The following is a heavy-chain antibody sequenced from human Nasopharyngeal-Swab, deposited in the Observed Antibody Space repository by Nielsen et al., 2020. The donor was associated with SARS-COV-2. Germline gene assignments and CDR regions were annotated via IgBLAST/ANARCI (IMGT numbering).Heavy chain of an antibody. CDR2: IIPILGIA. V-gene: IGHV1-69*10. CDR3: AREKAYCGGDCYHWFDP. D-gene: IGHD2-21*02. Sequence: SVKVSCMASGGTFSSYAISWVRQAPGQGLEWMGGIIPILGIANYAQKFQGRVTITADKSTSTAYMELSSLRSEDTAVYYCAREKAYCGGDCYHWFDPWGQGTLVTVSS. J-gene: IGHJ5*02. CDR1: GGTFSSYA.